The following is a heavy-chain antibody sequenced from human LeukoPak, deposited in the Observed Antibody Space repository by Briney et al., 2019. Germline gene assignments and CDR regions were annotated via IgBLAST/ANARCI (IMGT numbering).Heavy chain of an antibody. Sequence: GGSLRLSCAASGFTFSNYWMTWVRQAPGKGLEWVANINRDGSERYYVDSVKGRFTMSRDNAKSALYLQMNYLRVEDTAVYYCVRSTSPPQFDFWGQGTLVAVSS. CDR2: INRDGSER. CDR3: VRSTSPPQFDF. D-gene: IGHD2-2*01. CDR1: GFTFSNYW. V-gene: IGHV3-7*01. J-gene: IGHJ4*03.